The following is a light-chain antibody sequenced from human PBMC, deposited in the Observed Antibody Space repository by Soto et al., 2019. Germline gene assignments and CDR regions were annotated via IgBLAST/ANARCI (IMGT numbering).Light chain of an antibody. CDR1: SSDVSGYNF. Sequence: QSALTQPASVSGSPGQSITISCTGTSSDVSGYNFVSWYEHHPGKAPKLIIYDVYYRPSGVSDRFSGSKSGNTASLTISGLHAEDEADYYCSSYARTSTPVVGTRTKLTVL. J-gene: IGLJ1*01. CDR3: SSYARTSTPV. V-gene: IGLV2-14*03. CDR2: DVY.